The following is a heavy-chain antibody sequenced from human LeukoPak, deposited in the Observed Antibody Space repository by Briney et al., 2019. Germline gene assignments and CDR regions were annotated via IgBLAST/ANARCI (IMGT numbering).Heavy chain of an antibody. D-gene: IGHD3-22*01. CDR1: GYTFTGYY. V-gene: IGHV1-2*02. CDR2: INPNSGGT. CDR3: ARDLGAMIVVVMGFDY. J-gene: IGHJ4*02. Sequence: GASVKVSCKASGYTFTGYYMHWVRQAPGQGLEWMGWINPNSGGTNYAQKFQGRVTMTRDTSISTAYMELSRLRSDDTAVYYCARDLGAMIVVVMGFDYWGQGTLSPSPQ.